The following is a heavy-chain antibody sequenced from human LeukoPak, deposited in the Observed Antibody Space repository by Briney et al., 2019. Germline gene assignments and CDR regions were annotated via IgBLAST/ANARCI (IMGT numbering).Heavy chain of an antibody. V-gene: IGHV3-33*06. J-gene: IGHJ4*02. CDR1: GFTFSSYG. CDR2: ILHDGGNK. D-gene: IGHD6-19*01. CDR3: AKAAGYSSGWPFEY. Sequence: TGGSLRLSCAASGFTFSSYGIHWVRQAPGKGLEWVAVILHDGGNKYYADYVKGRFTISRDNSKNTLYLQMNSLRAEDTAVYYCAKAAGYSSGWPFEYWGQGTLVTVSS.